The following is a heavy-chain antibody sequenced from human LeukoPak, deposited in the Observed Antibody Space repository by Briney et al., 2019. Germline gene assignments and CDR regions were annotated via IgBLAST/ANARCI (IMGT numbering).Heavy chain of an antibody. D-gene: IGHD3-22*01. V-gene: IGHV3-30*03. CDR3: VGVGGYDSSGFLDY. J-gene: IGHJ4*02. CDR1: GFTFSNDG. Sequence: PGRSLRLSCAASGFTFSNDGMHWVRQAPGRGLEWVALISYDGCDKHYADSVKGRFTVSRDNSKNTLYLQMNSLSRDDTAVYYCVGVGGYDSSGFLDYWGQGTLVTVSS. CDR2: ISYDGCDK.